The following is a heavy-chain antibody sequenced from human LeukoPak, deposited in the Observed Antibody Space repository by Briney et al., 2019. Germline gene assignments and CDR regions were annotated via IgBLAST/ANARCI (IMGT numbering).Heavy chain of an antibody. Sequence: GGSLRLSCAASGFTSSSYGMHWVRQAPGKGLEWVAVIWYDGSNKYYADSVKGRFTISRDNSKNTLYLQMNSLRAEDTAVYYCARDSGYSSGWYSYFDYWGQGTLVTVSS. V-gene: IGHV3-33*01. J-gene: IGHJ4*02. CDR3: ARDSGYSSGWYSYFDY. D-gene: IGHD6-19*01. CDR2: IWYDGSNK. CDR1: GFTSSSYG.